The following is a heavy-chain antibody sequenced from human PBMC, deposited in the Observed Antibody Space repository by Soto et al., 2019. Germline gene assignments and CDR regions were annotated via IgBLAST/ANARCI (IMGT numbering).Heavy chain of an antibody. D-gene: IGHD5-12*01. CDR1: GGSISSYY. CDR3: ARTVATYFDY. Sequence: SETLSLTCTVSGGSISSYYWSWIRQPPGKGLEWIGYIYYSGSTNYNPSLKSRVTISVDTSKNQFSLKLSSVTAADTAVYYCARTVATYFDYWGQGTLVTVSS. CDR2: IYYSGST. V-gene: IGHV4-59*01. J-gene: IGHJ4*02.